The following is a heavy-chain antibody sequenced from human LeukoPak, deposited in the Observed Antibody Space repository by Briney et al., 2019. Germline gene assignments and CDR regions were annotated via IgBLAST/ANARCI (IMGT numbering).Heavy chain of an antibody. CDR2: ICGRGITT. CDR1: GFTFSGYE. J-gene: IGHJ4*02. D-gene: IGHD6-19*01. Sequence: GGSLRLSCEASGFTFSGYEMNWVRQAPGKGLEWISYICGRGITTYYADSVKGRFTISRDNSKNTLYLQMNSLRAEDTALYYCAREDRAVAGTFDYWGQGTLVTVSS. V-gene: IGHV3-48*03. CDR3: AREDRAVAGTFDY.